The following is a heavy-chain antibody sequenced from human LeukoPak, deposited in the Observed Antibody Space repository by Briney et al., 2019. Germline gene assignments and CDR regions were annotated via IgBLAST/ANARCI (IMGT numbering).Heavy chain of an antibody. D-gene: IGHD3/OR15-3a*01. CDR1: GFTFSSYA. CDR3: AKILGPFDY. J-gene: IGHJ4*02. Sequence: GGSLRLSCAASGFTFSSYAMHWVRQAPGKGLEWVAVISYDGSNKYYADSVKGRFTISRDNSKNTLYLQMNSLRAEDTAVYYCAKILGPFDYWGQGTLVTVSS. CDR2: ISYDGSNK. V-gene: IGHV3-30*18.